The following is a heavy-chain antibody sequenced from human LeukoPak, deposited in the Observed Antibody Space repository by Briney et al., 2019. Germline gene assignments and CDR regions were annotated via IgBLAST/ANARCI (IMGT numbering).Heavy chain of an antibody. CDR3: ASAKSDCSSTSCPFDY. J-gene: IGHJ4*02. CDR2: IYSGGST. CDR1: GFTFSSYE. D-gene: IGHD2-2*01. V-gene: IGHV3-66*02. Sequence: GGSLRLSCAASGFTFSSYEMNWVRQAPGKGLEWVSVIYSGGSTYYADSVKGRFTISRDNSKNTLYLQMNSLRAEDTAVYYCASAKSDCSSTSCPFDYWGQGTLVTVSS.